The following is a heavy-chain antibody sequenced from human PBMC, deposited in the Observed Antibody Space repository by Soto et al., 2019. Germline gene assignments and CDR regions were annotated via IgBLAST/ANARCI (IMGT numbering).Heavy chain of an antibody. J-gene: IGHJ4*02. V-gene: IGHV1-69*13. D-gene: IGHD1-1*01. CDR2: FVSIFATT. Sequence: SVKVSCKASGGTFSRSAISWVRQAPGQRLEWMGGFVSIFATTDYAQKFQGRLTITADESTSPVYMELRSLTSEDTAIYYCGRGGSSDWNHYLQQEDWGSGTLVIVTS. CDR3: GRGGSSDWNHYLQQED. CDR1: GGTFSRSA.